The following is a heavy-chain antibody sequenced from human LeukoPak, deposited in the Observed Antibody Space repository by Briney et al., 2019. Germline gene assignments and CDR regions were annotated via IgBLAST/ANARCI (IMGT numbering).Heavy chain of an antibody. CDR3: VRGVTYYDFWSGYQPGSYYMDV. D-gene: IGHD3-3*01. Sequence: PSETLSLTCAVSGYSISSGYYWGWIRQPPGKGLEWIGSIYHSGSTYYTPSLKSRVTISVDTSKNQFSLKLSSVTAADTAVYYCVRGVTYYDFWSGYQPGSYYMDVWGKGTTVTVSS. CDR2: IYHSGST. J-gene: IGHJ6*03. V-gene: IGHV4-38-2*01. CDR1: GYSISSGYY.